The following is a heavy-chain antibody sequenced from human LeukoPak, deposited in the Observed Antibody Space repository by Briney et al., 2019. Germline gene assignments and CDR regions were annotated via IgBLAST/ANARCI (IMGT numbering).Heavy chain of an antibody. V-gene: IGHV3-11*01. J-gene: IGHJ4*02. CDR2: ISSSGSTI. CDR1: GFTFSDYY. D-gene: IGHD6-13*01. Sequence: SGGSLRLSCAASGFTFSDYYMSWIRQAPGKGLEWVSYISSSGSTIYYADSVKGRFTISRDNAKNSLYLQMNSLRAEDTALYYCAKDMLAAAGSGLDYWGQGTLVTVSS. CDR3: AKDMLAAAGSGLDY.